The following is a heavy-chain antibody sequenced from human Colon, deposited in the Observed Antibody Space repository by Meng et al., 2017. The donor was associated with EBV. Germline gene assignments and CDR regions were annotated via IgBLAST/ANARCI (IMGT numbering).Heavy chain of an antibody. CDR2: ISYDGNNK. D-gene: IGHD2-21*02. CDR3: ARVKVKMVTAIQTFDN. CDR1: GFTFSNHG. J-gene: IGHJ4*02. V-gene: IGHV3-30*03. Sequence: QVQLVESGXXXXXPXRSXRRSCAGSGFTFSNHGMHWVRQAPGKGLEWVGVISYDGNNKYYADSVKGRFTISRDNSKNTLYLQMNSLRAEDTAVYYCARVKVKMVTAIQTFDNWGQGTLVSVSS.